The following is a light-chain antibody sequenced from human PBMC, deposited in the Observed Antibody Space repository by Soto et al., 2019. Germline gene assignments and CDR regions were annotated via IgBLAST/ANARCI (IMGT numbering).Light chain of an antibody. J-gene: IGLJ1*01. Sequence: QSVLAQPASVSGSPGQSTTISCTGTNSDVGSYNYVSWHQQHPGKAPKLMIYNVYDRPSGISNRFSGSKSGNTASLTISGLQGEDEADYYCSSYTISRTYVFGTGTKVTVL. CDR3: SSYTISRTYV. CDR1: NSDVGSYNY. V-gene: IGLV2-14*03. CDR2: NVY.